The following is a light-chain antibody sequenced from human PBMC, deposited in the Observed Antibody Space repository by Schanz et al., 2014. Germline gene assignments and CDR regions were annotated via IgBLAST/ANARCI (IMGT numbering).Light chain of an antibody. CDR3: LPYYNSPPALT. CDR2: DAS. Sequence: EIVLTQSPGTLSLSPGERATLSCRASQSVSSSYLAWYQQKPGQAPRLLIYDASNRATGIPDRLSGSGSGTDFTITISSLQAEDVAVYYCLPYYNSPPALTYGGGTKVESK. V-gene: IGKV3-20*01. CDR1: QSVSSSY. J-gene: IGKJ4*01.